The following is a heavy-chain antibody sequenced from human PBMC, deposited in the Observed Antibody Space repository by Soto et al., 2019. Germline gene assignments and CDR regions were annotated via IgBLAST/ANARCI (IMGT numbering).Heavy chain of an antibody. CDR3: AREGVHLGEYESLAM. CDR1: GYTFSSYG. D-gene: IGHD3-16*01. CDR2: ISAYNDKR. J-gene: IGHJ3*02. V-gene: IGHV1-18*04. Sequence: QVKLVQSGAEMKNPEASVKISCKASGYTFSSYGISWMRQPPGQGLEWMGWISAYNDKRKHAERFQARVTMTTDASTSTAYMQLRSLRSVDTAVYYCAREGVHLGEYESLAMCGQGTMVSVPS.